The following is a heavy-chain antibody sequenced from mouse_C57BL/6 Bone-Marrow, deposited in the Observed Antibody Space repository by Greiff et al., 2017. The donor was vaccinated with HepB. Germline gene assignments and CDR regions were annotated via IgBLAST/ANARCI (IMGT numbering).Heavy chain of an antibody. Sequence: VQLQESGPELVKPSHSVSLSCKASGYTFTSYWMHWVKQRPGQGLEWIGMIQPNSGSTNYNEKFKSKATLTVDKSSSTAYMQLSSLTSEDSAVYYCARSRDLVRGAWFAYWGQGTLVTVSA. CDR3: ARSRDLVRGAWFAY. CDR1: GYTFTSYW. J-gene: IGHJ3*01. V-gene: IGHV1-64*01. D-gene: IGHD2-14*01. CDR2: IQPNSGST.